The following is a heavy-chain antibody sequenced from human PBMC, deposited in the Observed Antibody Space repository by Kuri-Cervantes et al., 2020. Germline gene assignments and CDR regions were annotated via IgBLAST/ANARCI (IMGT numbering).Heavy chain of an antibody. CDR1: GFTFDDYG. J-gene: IGHJ4*02. Sequence: GSLRLSCAASGFTFDDYGMSWVRQAPGKGLEWVSGINWNGGSTGYADSVKGRFTISRDNAKNSLYLQMNSLRAEDTAVYYCARDRYGDYSMDYWGQGTLVTVSS. V-gene: IGHV3-20*04. CDR2: INWNGGST. CDR3: ARDRYGDYSMDY. D-gene: IGHD4-17*01.